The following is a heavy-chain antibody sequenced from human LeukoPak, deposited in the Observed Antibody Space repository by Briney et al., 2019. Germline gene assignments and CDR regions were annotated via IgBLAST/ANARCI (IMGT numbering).Heavy chain of an antibody. CDR1: GFTFSNHG. V-gene: IGHV3-30*04. Sequence: GRPLRLSCVASGFTFSNHGMHWVRQAPGKGLEWVALISYDGSKRYHADSVKGRFTISRDDSKNTLYLQMNSLTAEDTALYYCARDYSGNYCFDYWGQGTLVTVPS. CDR2: ISYDGSKR. D-gene: IGHD1-26*01. CDR3: ARDYSGNYCFDY. J-gene: IGHJ4*02.